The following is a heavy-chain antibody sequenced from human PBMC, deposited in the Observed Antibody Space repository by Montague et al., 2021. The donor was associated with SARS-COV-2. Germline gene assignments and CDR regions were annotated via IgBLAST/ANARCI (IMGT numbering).Heavy chain of an antibody. Sequence: CAISGDSVCSNTAAWNWIRQSPSRGLEWLGRTNYRSKWTNDYATSVESRISINPDTSKNQFFLHLSSVTPEDTAVYYCVRDTRSAHGCFDAWGQGTLVTVST. J-gene: IGHJ5*02. CDR2: TNYRSKWTN. CDR3: VRDTRSAHGCFDA. CDR1: GDSVCSNTAA. V-gene: IGHV6-1*01.